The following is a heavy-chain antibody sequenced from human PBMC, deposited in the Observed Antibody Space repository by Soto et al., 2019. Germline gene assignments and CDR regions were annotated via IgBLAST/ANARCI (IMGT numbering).Heavy chain of an antibody. Sequence: SETLSLTCTVSGGSISSYYWSWIRQPPGKGLEWIGYIYYSGSTNYNPSLKSRVTISVDTSKNQFSLKLSSVTAADTAVYYCARFPGYSSGWALDYWGQGTLVTVS. D-gene: IGHD6-19*01. V-gene: IGHV4-59*01. J-gene: IGHJ4*02. CDR1: GGSISSYY. CDR2: IYYSGST. CDR3: ARFPGYSSGWALDY.